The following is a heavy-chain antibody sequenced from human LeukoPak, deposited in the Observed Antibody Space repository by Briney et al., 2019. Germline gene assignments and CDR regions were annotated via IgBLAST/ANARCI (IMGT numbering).Heavy chain of an antibody. CDR1: GGTFSSYA. CDR3: ARSHLITSGDWFDP. Sequence: PVKVSCKASGGTFSSYAISWVRQAPGQGLEWMGGIIPIFGTANYAQKFQGRVTITADESTSTAYMELSSLRSEDTAVYYCARSHLITSGDWFDPWGQGTLVTVSS. D-gene: IGHD3-10*01. V-gene: IGHV1-69*13. J-gene: IGHJ5*02. CDR2: IIPIFGTA.